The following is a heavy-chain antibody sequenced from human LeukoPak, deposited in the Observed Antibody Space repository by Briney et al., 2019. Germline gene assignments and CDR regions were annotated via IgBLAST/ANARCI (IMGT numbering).Heavy chain of an antibody. CDR3: AKYQEASSRRFDY. CDR2: IKQDGSEK. CDR1: GFSFSSYW. J-gene: IGHJ4*02. Sequence: GGSLRLSCAASGFSFSSYWMSWVRQAPGKGLEWVANIKQDGSEKYYVDSVRGRFTISRDNSKNTLYLQMSSLRAEDTAVYYCAKYQEASSRRFDYWGQGTLVTVSS. V-gene: IGHV3-7*03. D-gene: IGHD6-6*01.